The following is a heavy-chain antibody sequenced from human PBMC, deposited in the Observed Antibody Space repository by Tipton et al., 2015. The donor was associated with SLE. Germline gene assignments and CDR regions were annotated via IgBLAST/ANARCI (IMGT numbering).Heavy chain of an antibody. D-gene: IGHD1-26*01. CDR1: GGSFRGYY. V-gene: IGHV4-34*01. CDR2: INHSGST. CDR3: ARGGRRIVGATGTDY. Sequence: TLSLTCAVYGGSFRGYYWSWIRQPPGKGLEWIGEINHSGSTNHNPSLKRRVTISVDTSKNQFSLKLSSLTAADTAVYYCARGGRRIVGATGTDYWGQGTLVTVSS. J-gene: IGHJ4*02.